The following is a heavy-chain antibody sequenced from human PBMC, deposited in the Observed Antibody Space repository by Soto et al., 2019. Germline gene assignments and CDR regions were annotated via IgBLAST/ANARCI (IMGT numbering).Heavy chain of an antibody. D-gene: IGHD3-22*01. CDR3: AREISLGYYASVPDH. CDR1: GFTFSSNA. CDR2: ISDDGNNK. Sequence: QVQLVESGGGVVQPGRSLRLSCAASGFTFSSNAMHWVRQAPGKGQEWVAVISDDGNNKDYADSVKGRFTISRDNSKDTLYLQMNSLRPADTAIDYCAREISLGYYASVPDHWGQGTLVTVSS. J-gene: IGHJ4*02. V-gene: IGHV3-30-3*01.